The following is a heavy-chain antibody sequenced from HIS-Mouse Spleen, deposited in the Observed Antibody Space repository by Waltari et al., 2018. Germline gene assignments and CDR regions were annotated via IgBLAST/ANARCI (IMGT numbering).Heavy chain of an antibody. CDR3: ARDPTLDAFDI. CDR1: GYTFTGYY. J-gene: IGHJ3*02. CDR2: FNPNSGGT. V-gene: IGHV1-2*02. Sequence: QVQLVQSGAEVKKPGASVKVSCKASGYTFTGYYMHWVRQAPGQGLEWLGWFNPNSGGTNDAQKFQGRVTMTRDTSISTAYMELSRLRSDDTAVYYCARDPTLDAFDIWGQGTMVTVSS.